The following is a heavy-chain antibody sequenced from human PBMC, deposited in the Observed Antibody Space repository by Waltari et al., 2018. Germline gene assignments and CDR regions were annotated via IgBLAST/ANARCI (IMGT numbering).Heavy chain of an antibody. Sequence: QVQLVQSGAEVKKPGASVQVSCQDSGYHFTSYDITWRRQATEQGLEWMGWMNPNSGNTGYAQKFQGRVTMTRNTSISTAYMELSSLRSEDTAVYYCARGGGWYRVRRAFDIWGQGTMVTVSS. CDR2: MNPNSGNT. CDR1: GYHFTSYD. V-gene: IGHV1-8*01. J-gene: IGHJ3*02. CDR3: ARGGGWYRVRRAFDI. D-gene: IGHD6-19*01.